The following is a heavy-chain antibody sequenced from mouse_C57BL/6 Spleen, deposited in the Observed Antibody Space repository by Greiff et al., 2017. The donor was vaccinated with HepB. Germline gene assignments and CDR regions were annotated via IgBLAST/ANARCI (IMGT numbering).Heavy chain of an antibody. CDR2: ISSGGSYT. J-gene: IGHJ3*01. D-gene: IGHD2-14*01. CDR3: ARQGSTREFAY. CDR1: GFTFSSYG. Sequence: DVMLVESGGDLVKPGGSLKLSCAASGFTFSSYGMSWVRQTPDKRLEWVATISSGGSYTYYPDSVKGRFTISRDNAKNTLYLQMSSLKSEDTAMYYCARQGSTREFAYWGQGTLVTVSA. V-gene: IGHV5-6*02.